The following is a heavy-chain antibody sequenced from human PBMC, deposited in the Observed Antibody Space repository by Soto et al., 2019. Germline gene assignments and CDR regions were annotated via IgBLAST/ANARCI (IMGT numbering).Heavy chain of an antibody. CDR1: GGSISSGGYY. CDR2: IYYSGST. V-gene: IGHV4-31*03. CDR3: ARDRRYYDFWSGYYDY. D-gene: IGHD3-3*01. J-gene: IGHJ4*02. Sequence: QVQLQESGPGLVKPSQTLSLTCTVSGGSISSGGYYWSWIRQHPGKGLEWIGYIYYSGSTYYNPSLKSRVNISVDTYKNQFSLKLSSVTAADTAVYYCARDRRYYDFWSGYYDYWGQGTLVTVSS.